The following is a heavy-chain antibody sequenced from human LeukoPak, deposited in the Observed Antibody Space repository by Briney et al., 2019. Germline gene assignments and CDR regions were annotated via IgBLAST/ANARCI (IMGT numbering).Heavy chain of an antibody. CDR3: TRDPQMATILFEH. CDR1: GYTFTGYH. Sequence: GASVKVSCKASGYTFTGYHMHWVRQAPGQGLEWMGWINPNTGDTNYAQKFQGRVTMTRDTSISAAYMELSWLRSDDTAVYYCTRDPQMATILFEHWRQGTLVTVSS. V-gene: IGHV1-2*02. D-gene: IGHD5-24*01. CDR2: INPNTGDT. J-gene: IGHJ1*01.